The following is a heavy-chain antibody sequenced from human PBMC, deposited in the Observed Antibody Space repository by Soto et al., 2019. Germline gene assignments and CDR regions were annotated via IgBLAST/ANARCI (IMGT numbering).Heavy chain of an antibody. CDR3: APGGTVGTVSIHFHY. CDR1: GYTFTGYY. CDR2: INPKSGAT. D-gene: IGHD4-17*01. V-gene: IGHV1-2*02. Sequence: QVQLVQSGAEVKKPGASVKVSCKASGYTFTGYYMHWVRQAPGQGLEWMGWINPKSGATNYAQTFQGRFTMTRARSLDTSYIELSRLRSEDTAVYYSAPGGTVGTVSIHFHYWGHGPLVTVSS. J-gene: IGHJ4*01.